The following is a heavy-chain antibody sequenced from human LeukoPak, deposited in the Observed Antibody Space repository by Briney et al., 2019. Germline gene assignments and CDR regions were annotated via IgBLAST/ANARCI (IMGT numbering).Heavy chain of an antibody. CDR2: IYNDGST. D-gene: IGHD6-13*01. CDR1: GFXVSSNY. CDR3: ARGYSSPDY. J-gene: IGHJ4*02. V-gene: IGHV3-66*01. Sequence: GGSLRLSCAASGFXVSSNYISWVRQAPGKGLEWVSVIYNDGSTFYADSVRGRFTVSRDNSKNTLYLQMNSLRAEDTAVYYCARGYSSPDYWGQGTLVTVSS.